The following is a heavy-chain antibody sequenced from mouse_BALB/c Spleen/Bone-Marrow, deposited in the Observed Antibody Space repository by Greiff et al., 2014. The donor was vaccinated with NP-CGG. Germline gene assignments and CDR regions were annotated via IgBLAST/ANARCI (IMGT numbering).Heavy chain of an antibody. CDR1: GFNIKDTY. CDR3: ARSGGYGNYVAWFAY. CDR2: IDPANGNT. D-gene: IGHD2-10*02. J-gene: IGHJ3*01. Sequence: VQLQQSGAELVKPGASVKLSCTASGFNIKDTYMHWVKQRPEQGLEWIGRIDPANGNTKYDPKFQGRATITADTSSNTAYLQHSSRTSEDTAVYYCARSGGYGNYVAWFAYWGQGTLVTVSA. V-gene: IGHV14-3*02.